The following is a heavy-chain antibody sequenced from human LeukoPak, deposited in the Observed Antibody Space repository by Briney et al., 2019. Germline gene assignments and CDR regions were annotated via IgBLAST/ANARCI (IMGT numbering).Heavy chain of an antibody. J-gene: IGHJ4*02. D-gene: IGHD1-26*01. CDR1: GGSISSGDYH. Sequence: PSETLSLTCTVSGGSISSGDYHWSWIRQPPGKGLEWIGYIYYSGTTYYNPSLKSRVTISVDTSKNQFSLKLSSVTAADTAVYYCAREGDSGSFVDYWGQGTLVTVSS. CDR3: AREGDSGSFVDY. V-gene: IGHV4-30-4*08. CDR2: IYYSGTT.